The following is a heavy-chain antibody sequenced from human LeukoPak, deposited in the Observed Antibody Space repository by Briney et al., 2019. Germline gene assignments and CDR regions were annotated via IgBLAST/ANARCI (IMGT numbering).Heavy chain of an antibody. Sequence: SETLSLTCTVSGGSISSYYWSWIRQPPGKGLEWMGYIYYSGSTNYNPSLKSRVTISVDTSKNQFSLKLSSVTAADTAVYYCARVVAAAAYYYYMDVWGKGTTVTVSS. CDR1: GGSISSYY. J-gene: IGHJ6*03. V-gene: IGHV4-59*01. CDR2: IYYSGST. CDR3: ARVVAAAAYYYYMDV. D-gene: IGHD6-13*01.